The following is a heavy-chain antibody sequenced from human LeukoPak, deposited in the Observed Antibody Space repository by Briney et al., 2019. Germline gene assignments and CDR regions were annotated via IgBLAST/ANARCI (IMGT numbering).Heavy chain of an antibody. CDR2: INHSGST. J-gene: IGHJ3*02. Sequence: SETLSLTCAVYGGSFSGYYWSWIRQPPGKGLEWIGEINHSGSTNYNPSLKSRVTISVDTSKNQFSLKLSSVTAADTAVYYCARVADGGSKSDAFDIWGQGTMVTVSS. V-gene: IGHV4-34*01. D-gene: IGHD2-2*01. CDR3: ARVADGGSKSDAFDI. CDR1: GGSFSGYY.